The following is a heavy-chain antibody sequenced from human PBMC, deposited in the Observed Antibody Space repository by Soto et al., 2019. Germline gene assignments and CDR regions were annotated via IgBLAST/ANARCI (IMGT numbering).Heavy chain of an antibody. J-gene: IGHJ4*02. CDR2: ISYDRSNK. CDR3: ARDSNSLTYYPSY. D-gene: IGHD3-10*01. V-gene: IGHV3-30-3*01. CDR1: GFTFSSYA. Sequence: QVQLVESGGGVVQPGRSLRLSCAASGFTFSSYAMHWVRQAPGKGLEWVAVISYDRSNKYYADSVKGRFTISRDNSKNTLYLQMNSLRAEDTAVYYCARDSNSLTYYPSYWGQGTLVTVSS.